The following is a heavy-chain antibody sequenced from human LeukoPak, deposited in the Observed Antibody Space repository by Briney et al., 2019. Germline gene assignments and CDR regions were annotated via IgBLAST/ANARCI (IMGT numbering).Heavy chain of an antibody. D-gene: IGHD5-12*01. CDR3: AKDMGYSGYYFDY. V-gene: IGHV3-9*01. J-gene: IGHJ4*02. CDR2: ISWNSGSI. Sequence: PGRSLRLSCAASGFTFDDYAMHWVRQAPGKGLEWVSGISWNSGSIGYADSVKGRFTISRDNAKNSLYLRMNSLRAEDTALYYCAKDMGYSGYYFDYWGQGTLVTVSS. CDR1: GFTFDDYA.